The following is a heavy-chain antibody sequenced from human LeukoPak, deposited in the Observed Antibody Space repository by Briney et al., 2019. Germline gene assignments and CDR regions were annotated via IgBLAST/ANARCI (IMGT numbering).Heavy chain of an antibody. V-gene: IGHV3-74*01. CDR2: INSDGSSP. CDR3: ASGDSIAAAGTMFDY. D-gene: IGHD6-13*01. J-gene: IGHJ4*02. Sequence: GGSLRLSCAASGFTFSTYWMHWVRQAPGKGLVWVSCINSDGSSPSYADSVKGRFTISRDNSKNTLYLQMNSLRAEDTAVYYCASGDSIAAAGTMFDYWGQGTLVTVSS. CDR1: GFTFSTYW.